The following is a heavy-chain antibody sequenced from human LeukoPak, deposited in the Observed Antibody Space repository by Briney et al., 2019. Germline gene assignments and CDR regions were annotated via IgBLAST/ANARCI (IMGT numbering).Heavy chain of an antibody. CDR2: INTDGNTR. V-gene: IGHV3-74*01. J-gene: IGHJ4*02. CDR3: VRDMGYYDKV. Sequence: GGPLRLSCATSGFTFSTSWMHWVRQAPGKGLVWVSRINTDGNTRDYADSVKGRLTISRDNAKNTLYLQMNSLRAEDTAIYYCVRDMGYYDKVWGQGTLVTVSS. D-gene: IGHD3-22*01. CDR1: GFTFSTSW.